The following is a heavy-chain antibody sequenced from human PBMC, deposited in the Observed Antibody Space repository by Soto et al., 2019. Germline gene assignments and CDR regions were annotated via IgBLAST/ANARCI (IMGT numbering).Heavy chain of an antibody. CDR3: ARTRAVWFDP. Sequence: QLQLQESGPGLVKPSETLSLTCTVSGGSISSSSYYWGWIRQPPGKGLEWIGSIYYSGSTYYNPSLKSRVTISVDTSKNQFSLKLSSVTAADTAVYYCARTRAVWFDPWGQGTLFTVSS. J-gene: IGHJ5*02. D-gene: IGHD6-19*01. CDR2: IYYSGST. V-gene: IGHV4-39*01. CDR1: GGSISSSSYY.